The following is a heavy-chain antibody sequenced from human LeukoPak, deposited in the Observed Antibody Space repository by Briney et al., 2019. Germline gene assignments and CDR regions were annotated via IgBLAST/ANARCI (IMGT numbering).Heavy chain of an antibody. CDR2: INAGNGNT. J-gene: IGHJ4*02. Sequence: ASVKVSCKASGYTFTSYAMHWVRQAPGQRLEWMGWINAGNGNTKYSQKFQGRVTITRDTSASRAYMELSSLRSEDTAVYYCARVYSSSWYGYFDYWGQGTLVTVSS. CDR3: ARVYSSSWYGYFDY. D-gene: IGHD6-13*01. CDR1: GYTFTSYA. V-gene: IGHV1-3*01.